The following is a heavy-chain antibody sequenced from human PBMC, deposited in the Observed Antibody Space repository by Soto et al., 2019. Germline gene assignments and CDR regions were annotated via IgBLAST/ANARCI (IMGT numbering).Heavy chain of an antibody. J-gene: IGHJ6*02. V-gene: IGHV1-18*01. CDR3: ARDVKACASRPPHGGMDV. CDR2: ISAYNGNT. CDR1: GYPFTSYG. D-gene: IGHD2-2*01. Sequence: SVKVSCTASGYPFTSYGISWVRQAPGQGLEWMGWISAYNGNTNYAQKLQGRVTMTTDTSTSTAYMELRSLRSDDTAVYYCARDVKACASRPPHGGMDVWGQGTTVTVSS.